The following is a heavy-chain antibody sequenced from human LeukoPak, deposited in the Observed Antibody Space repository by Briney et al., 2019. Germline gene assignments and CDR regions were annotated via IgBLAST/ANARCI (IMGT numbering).Heavy chain of an antibody. CDR3: TISGYHDY. CDR1: GFTFSSYG. D-gene: IGHD3-22*01. CDR2: TRYDGSNK. Sequence: GGSLRLSCAASGFTFSSYGMHWVRQASGKGLEWVAFTRYDGSNKYYADSVKGRFTISRDNSKNMLYLQMNSLRAEDTAVYYCTISGYHDYWGQGTLVTVSS. V-gene: IGHV3-30*02. J-gene: IGHJ4*02.